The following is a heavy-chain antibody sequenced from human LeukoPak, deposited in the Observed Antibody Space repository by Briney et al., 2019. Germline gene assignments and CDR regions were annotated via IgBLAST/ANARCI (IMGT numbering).Heavy chain of an antibody. CDR1: GFTFSSYA. D-gene: IGHD3-22*01. V-gene: IGHV3-23*01. CDR2: ISGSGGST. CDR3: ARGSNYYDSSPGPFDY. Sequence: GGSLRLSCAASGFTFSSYAMSWVRQAPGKGLEWVSAISGSGGSTYYADSVKGRFTISRDNSKNTLYLQMNGLRAEDTAVYYCARGSNYYDSSPGPFDYWGQGTLVTVSS. J-gene: IGHJ4*02.